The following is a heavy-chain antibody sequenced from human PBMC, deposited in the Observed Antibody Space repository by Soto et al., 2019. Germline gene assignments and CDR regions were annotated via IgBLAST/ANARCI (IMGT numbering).Heavy chain of an antibody. CDR1: GFTFGDYA. J-gene: IGHJ6*02. CDR3: TRDDESSGTTWLLSYYYYYGMDV. V-gene: IGHV3-49*04. D-gene: IGHD1-7*01. Sequence: PGGSLRLSCTASGFTFGDYAMSWVRQAPGKGREWVGCIRSKAYGGTTEYAASVKGRFTISRDDSKSIAYLQRNSLKTEDTAVYYCTRDDESSGTTWLLSYYYYYGMDVWGQGTTFTVAS. CDR2: IRSKAYGGTT.